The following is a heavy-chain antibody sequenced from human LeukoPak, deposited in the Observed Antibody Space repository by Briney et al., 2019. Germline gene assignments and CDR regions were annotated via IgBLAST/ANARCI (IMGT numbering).Heavy chain of an antibody. CDR3: AREGGEKDMVRGVIISGDLGY. D-gene: IGHD3-10*01. V-gene: IGHV1-3*01. J-gene: IGHJ4*02. Sequence: ASVKVSCKASGYTFTTHDLTWVRQAPGQRLEWMGWINAGNGNTKYSQKFQGRVTITRDTSASTAYMELSSLRSEDTAVYYCAREGGEKDMVRGVIISGDLGYWGQGTLVTVSS. CDR1: GYTFTTHD. CDR2: INAGNGNT.